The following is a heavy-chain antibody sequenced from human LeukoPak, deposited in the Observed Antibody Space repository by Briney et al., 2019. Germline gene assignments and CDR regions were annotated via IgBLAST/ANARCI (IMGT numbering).Heavy chain of an antibody. CDR1: GFTFSNAW. J-gene: IGHJ4*02. CDR2: INSKADGVTT. D-gene: IGHD3-22*01. V-gene: IGHV3-15*01. Sequence: GGSLRLSCAASGFTFSNAWMSWVRQAPGKGLEWVCRINSKADGVTTDYAAPVKGRFSISRDDSKNTLYLQMNSLKTEDTAVYYSTSLTMIVGTHFAYWGQGTLVTVSS. CDR3: TSLTMIVGTHFAY.